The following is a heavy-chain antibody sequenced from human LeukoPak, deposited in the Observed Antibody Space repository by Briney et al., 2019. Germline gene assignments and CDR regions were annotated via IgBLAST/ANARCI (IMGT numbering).Heavy chain of an antibody. D-gene: IGHD4-17*01. V-gene: IGHV4-59*08. J-gene: IGHJ6*04. CDR2: IHSSEGT. CDR1: GGSLNGYY. Sequence: ETLSLTCTVSGGSLNGYYWGWIRQPPGKGLGCVGYIHSSEGTAHNSSLKSRLTISLDTSKNQFSLTLSSVTATDTAVYYCARHVYGEGMVVWGKGTTVTVSS. CDR3: ARHVYGEGMVV.